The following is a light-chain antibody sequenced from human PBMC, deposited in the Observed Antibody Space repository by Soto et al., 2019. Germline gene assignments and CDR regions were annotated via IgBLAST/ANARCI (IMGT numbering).Light chain of an antibody. J-gene: IGKJ4*01. V-gene: IGKV3-15*01. Sequence: EIEMTQSPATLSLAPGERVTLSCRASESVSTNLAWYQQKAGQAPRLLIYGASTRATGIPARFSGSGSGTEFTLTISSLQSEDFAVYYCQQYNSWPLTFGGGTKVDIK. CDR2: GAS. CDR1: ESVSTN. CDR3: QQYNSWPLT.